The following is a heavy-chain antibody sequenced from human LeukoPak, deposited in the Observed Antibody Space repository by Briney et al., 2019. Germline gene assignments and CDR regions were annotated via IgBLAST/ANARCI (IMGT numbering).Heavy chain of an antibody. D-gene: IGHD5-12*01. J-gene: IGHJ4*02. CDR1: GGSISSSSYY. CDR3: ARGPYSGYTLRPLDY. CDR2: IYYSGST. V-gene: IGHV4-39*07. Sequence: SETLSLTCTVSGGSISSSSYYWGWIRQPPGKGLEWIGSIYYSGSTYYNPSLKSRVTISLDTPKNQFSLKLTSVIAADTAVYYCARGPYSGYTLRPLDYWGQGTLVTVSS.